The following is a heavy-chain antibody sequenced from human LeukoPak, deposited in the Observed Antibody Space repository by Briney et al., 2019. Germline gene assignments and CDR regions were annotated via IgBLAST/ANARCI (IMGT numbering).Heavy chain of an antibody. Sequence: GGSLRLSCVASGFSLSSYWVTWVRQAPGKGLEWVGNIKQDGSENYYMDSVKGRFTISRDNAKNSLYLQMNSLRAEDTAVYYCARESRGYDILTGKYHRGYYSYYMDVWGKGTTVTVSS. D-gene: IGHD3-9*01. CDR2: IKQDGSEN. CDR3: ARESRGYDILTGKYHRGYYSYYMDV. V-gene: IGHV3-7*01. J-gene: IGHJ6*03. CDR1: GFSLSSYW.